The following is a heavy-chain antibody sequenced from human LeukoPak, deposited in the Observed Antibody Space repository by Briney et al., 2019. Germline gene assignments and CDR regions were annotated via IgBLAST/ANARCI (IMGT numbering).Heavy chain of an antibody. V-gene: IGHV3-74*01. CDR3: ARDVRLWMVRGVIDY. CDR1: GFTFSSYW. CDR2: INSDGSST. D-gene: IGHD3-10*01. J-gene: IGHJ4*02. Sequence: TGGSLRLSCAASGFTFSSYWMHWVRQAPGKGLVWVSRINSDGSSTSYADSVKGRFTISRDNAKNTLYLQMNSLRAEDTAVSYCARDVRLWMVRGVIDYWGQGTLVTVSS.